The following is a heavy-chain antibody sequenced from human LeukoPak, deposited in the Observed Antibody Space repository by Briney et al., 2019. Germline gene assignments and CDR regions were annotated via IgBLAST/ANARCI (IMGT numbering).Heavy chain of an antibody. CDR3: ARDYGPYPGCSWFDP. CDR2: INCNGGGT. D-gene: IGHD2-21*01. J-gene: IGHJ5*02. CDR1: GYTFTNYG. V-gene: IGHV1-2*02. Sequence: ASVKVSCKTSGYTFTNYGMHWVRQAPRQSPEWMGWINCNGGGTSYAQKFQGRVTMTRDTSISTAYMELDRLTSDDTAVYYCARDYGPYPGCSWFDPWGQGTLVTVSS.